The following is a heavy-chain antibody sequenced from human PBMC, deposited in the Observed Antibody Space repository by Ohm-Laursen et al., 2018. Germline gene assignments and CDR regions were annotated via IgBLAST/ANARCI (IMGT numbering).Heavy chain of an antibody. CDR3: AKDGATVYYYYYYGMDV. CDR2: IYSGGGT. D-gene: IGHD4-11*01. V-gene: IGHV3-66*01. CDR1: GFTVSSNY. Sequence: SLRLSCAASGFTVSSNYMSWVRQAPGKGLEWVSVIYSGGGTYYADSVKGRFTISRDNSKNTLYLQMNSLRAEDTAVYYCAKDGATVYYYYYYGMDVWGQGTTVTVSS. J-gene: IGHJ6*02.